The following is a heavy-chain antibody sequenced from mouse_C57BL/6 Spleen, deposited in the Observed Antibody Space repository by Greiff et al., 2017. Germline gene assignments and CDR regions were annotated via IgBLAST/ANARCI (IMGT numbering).Heavy chain of an antibody. CDR1: GYTFTSYW. Sequence: QVQLQQPGAELVKPGASVKMSCKASGYTFTSYWITWVKQRPGQGLEWIGDIYPGSGSTNYNEKFKSKATLTVDTSSSTAYMQLSSLTSEDSAVYYCARSRITTVVADFDYWGQGTTLTVSS. V-gene: IGHV1-55*01. CDR3: ARSRITTVVADFDY. D-gene: IGHD1-1*01. CDR2: IYPGSGST. J-gene: IGHJ2*01.